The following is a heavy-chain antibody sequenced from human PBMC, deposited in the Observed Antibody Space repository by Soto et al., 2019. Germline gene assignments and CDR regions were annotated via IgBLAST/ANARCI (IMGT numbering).Heavy chain of an antibody. J-gene: IGHJ4*02. CDR3: AREIPYDSSGYQSYYFDY. CDR1: GFTVSSNY. V-gene: IGHV3-66*01. D-gene: IGHD3-22*01. CDR2: IYSGGST. Sequence: GGSLRLSCAASGFTVSSNYMSWVRQAPWKGLEWVSVIYSGGSTYYADSVKGRFTISRDNSENTLYLQMNSLRAEDTAVYYCAREIPYDSSGYQSYYFDYWGQGTLVTVSS.